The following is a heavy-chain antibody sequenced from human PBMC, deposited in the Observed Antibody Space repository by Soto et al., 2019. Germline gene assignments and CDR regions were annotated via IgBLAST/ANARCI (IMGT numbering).Heavy chain of an antibody. D-gene: IGHD6-13*01. Sequence: QVQLVESGGGVVQPGRSLRLSCAASGFTFSSYGMHWFRQAPGKGLEWVAVIYYDGSNKYYADSVKGRFTISRDNSKNTLDLQMNSLRAEDTAVFYCARSQYSSSWYPFDYWGQGTLVTVSS. CDR2: IYYDGSNK. CDR3: ARSQYSSSWYPFDY. CDR1: GFTFSSYG. J-gene: IGHJ4*02. V-gene: IGHV3-33*01.